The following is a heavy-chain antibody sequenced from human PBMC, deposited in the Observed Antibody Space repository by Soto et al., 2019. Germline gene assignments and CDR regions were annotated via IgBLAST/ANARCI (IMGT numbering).Heavy chain of an antibody. V-gene: IGHV5-51*01. D-gene: IGHD6-19*01. CDR2: IYPADSHT. CDR3: ARPSGDYSSGWYMDY. J-gene: IGHJ4*02. CDR1: GYSFTSYW. Sequence: GASLKISCKGSGYSFTSYWIGWVRQMPGKGLEWMGVIYPADSHTRYSPSFQGQVTISADKSINTAYLQWNSLKASDTAMYYCARPSGDYSSGWYMDYWGQGTLVTVSS.